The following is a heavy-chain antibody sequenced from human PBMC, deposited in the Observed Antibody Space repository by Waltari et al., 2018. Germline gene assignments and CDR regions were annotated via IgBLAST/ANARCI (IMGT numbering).Heavy chain of an antibody. CDR3: AKDDGDCPFDY. D-gene: IGHD2-21*02. V-gene: IGHV3-30*02. Sequence: QVQLVESGGGVVQPGGSLRLSCAASGLTFRSYGMHWVRQDTGKGRGGVAFIRYDGSNKYYADSVKGRFTISRDNSKNTLYLQMNSLSAEDTAVYYCAKDDGDCPFDYWGQGTLVTVSS. CDR2: IRYDGSNK. CDR1: GLTFRSYG. J-gene: IGHJ4*02.